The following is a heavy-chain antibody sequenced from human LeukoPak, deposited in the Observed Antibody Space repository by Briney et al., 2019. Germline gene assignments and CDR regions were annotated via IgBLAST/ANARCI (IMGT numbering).Heavy chain of an antibody. CDR1: GFTFSSYG. CDR3: AKEAAAGRRRLNFDY. CDR2: ISYDGSNK. D-gene: IGHD6-13*01. Sequence: GGSLRLSCAASGFTFSSYGMHWVRQAPGKGLEWVAVISYDGSNKYYADSVKGRFTISRDNSKNTLYLQMNSLRAEDTAVYYCAKEAAAGRRRLNFDYWGQGTLVAVSS. J-gene: IGHJ4*02. V-gene: IGHV3-30*18.